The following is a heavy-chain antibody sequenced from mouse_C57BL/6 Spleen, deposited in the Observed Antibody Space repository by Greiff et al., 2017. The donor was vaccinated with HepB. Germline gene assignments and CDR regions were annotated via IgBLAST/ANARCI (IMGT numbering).Heavy chain of an antibody. CDR3: ARGTGTGGYYFDY. D-gene: IGHD4-1*01. Sequence: QVQLQQPGAELVMPGASVKLSCKASGYTFTSYWMHWVKQRPGQGLEWIGEIDPSDSYTNYNQKFKSKSTLTVDKSSSTAYMQLSSLTSEDSAVYYCARGTGTGGYYFDYWGQGTTLTVSS. CDR1: GYTFTSYW. J-gene: IGHJ2*01. CDR2: IDPSDSYT. V-gene: IGHV1-69*01.